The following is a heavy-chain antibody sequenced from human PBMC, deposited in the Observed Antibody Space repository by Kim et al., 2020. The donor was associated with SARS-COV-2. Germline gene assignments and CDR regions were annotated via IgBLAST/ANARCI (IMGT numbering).Heavy chain of an antibody. D-gene: IGHD3-16*01. CDR2: FDPEDGET. CDR1: GYTLIELS. J-gene: IGHJ5*02. CDR3: ATGTPFKTISWFDP. V-gene: IGHV1-24*01. Sequence: ASVKVSCKVSGYTLIELSMHWVRQTPGKGLEWMGGFDPEDGETIYAQKFQGRVTMTEDTSTDTAYMELSSLRSEDTAVYYCATGTPFKTISWFDPWGQGTLVTVSS.